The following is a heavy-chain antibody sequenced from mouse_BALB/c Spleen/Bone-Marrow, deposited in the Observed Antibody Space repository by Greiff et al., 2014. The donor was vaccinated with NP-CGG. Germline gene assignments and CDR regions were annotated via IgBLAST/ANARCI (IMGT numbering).Heavy chain of an antibody. Sequence: VQLKESGTVLARPGASLRMSCKASGYTFTNYWINWIKQRPGQGLEWIGAIYPGNIDAKYTQKFKAKAKLTAVTSTSTADMELSSLTNEDSAVYYCARNWDWVFAYWGQGTLVTVSA. CDR1: GYTFTNYW. D-gene: IGHD4-1*01. CDR3: ARNWDWVFAY. J-gene: IGHJ3*01. V-gene: IGHV1-5*01. CDR2: IYPGNIDA.